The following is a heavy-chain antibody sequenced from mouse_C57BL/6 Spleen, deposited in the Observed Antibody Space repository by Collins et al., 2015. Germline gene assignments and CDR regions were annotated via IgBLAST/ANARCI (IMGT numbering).Heavy chain of an antibody. D-gene: IGHD4-1*01. V-gene: IGHV2-5*01. J-gene: IGHJ4*01. CDR3: AKNWNWDYYAMDY. Sequence: VQLRQSGPGLVQPSQSLSITCTVSGFSLTSYGVHWVRQSPGKGLEWLGVIWRGGSTDYNAAFMSRLSITKDNSKSQVFFKMNSLQADDTAIYYCAKNWNWDYYAMDYWGQGTSVTVSS. CDR1: GFSLTSYG. CDR2: IWRGGST.